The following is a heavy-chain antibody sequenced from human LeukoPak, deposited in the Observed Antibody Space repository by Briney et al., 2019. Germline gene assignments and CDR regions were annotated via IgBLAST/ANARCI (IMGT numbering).Heavy chain of an antibody. CDR2: IKQDGSEK. V-gene: IGHV3-7*01. D-gene: IGHD2-15*01. Sequence: GGSLRLSCAPSGFTFSGYWMSWVRQAPGKGLEWVAYIKQDGSEKYYVDSVKGRFTISRDNANNSLFLQKNSLRAEDTAIYYCARAIYSESRDYDCWGQGTLVTVSS. CDR3: ARAIYSESRDYDC. CDR1: GFTFSGYW. J-gene: IGHJ4*02.